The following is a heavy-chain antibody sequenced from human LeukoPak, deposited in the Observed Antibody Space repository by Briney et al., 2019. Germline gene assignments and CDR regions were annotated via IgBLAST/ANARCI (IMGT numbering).Heavy chain of an antibody. CDR1: GFTFSSYG. Sequence: GRSLRLSCAASGFTFSSYGMHWVRQAPGKGLEWVAVISYDGSNKYYADSVKGRFTISRDNSKNTLYLQMNSLRAEDTAVYYCAKDCGGGDWGPDAFDIWGQGTMVTVSS. CDR3: AKDCGGGDWGPDAFDI. J-gene: IGHJ3*02. CDR2: ISYDGSNK. V-gene: IGHV3-30*18. D-gene: IGHD2-21*02.